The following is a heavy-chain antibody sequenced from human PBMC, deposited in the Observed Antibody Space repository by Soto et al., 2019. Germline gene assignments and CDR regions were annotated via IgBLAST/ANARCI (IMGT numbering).Heavy chain of an antibody. CDR3: AKDGGSVCSGGTCYFQAPDY. CDR1: GFTFSSYA. V-gene: IGHV3-23*01. Sequence: GGSLRLSCAASGFTFSSYAMSWVRQAPGKGLEWVSGIDGSGRNTYYADSVKGRFTISRDNSKNTLSVQMDSLRVEDTALYYCAKDGGSVCSGGTCYFQAPDYWGQGTLVTVSS. D-gene: IGHD2-8*02. CDR2: IDGSGRNT. J-gene: IGHJ4*02.